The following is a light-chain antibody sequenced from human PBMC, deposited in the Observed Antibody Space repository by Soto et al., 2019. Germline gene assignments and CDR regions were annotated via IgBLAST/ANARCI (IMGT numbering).Light chain of an antibody. Sequence: EIVLTQSPATLSVSPGERATLSCRASQSVSSNLAWYQQKPGQAPRLLIYGASTRVTGIPARFSGRESGPEYTLNNSSLQCEDFAVYFCQQYHNGPPKSKFGQGTKVEIK. CDR1: QSVSSN. CDR2: GAS. CDR3: QQYHNGPPKSK. V-gene: IGKV3-15*01. J-gene: IGKJ1*01.